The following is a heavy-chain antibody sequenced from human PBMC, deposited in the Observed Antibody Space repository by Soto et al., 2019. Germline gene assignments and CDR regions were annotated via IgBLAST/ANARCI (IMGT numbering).Heavy chain of an antibody. J-gene: IGHJ6*02. CDR3: ARDSRYDILTRYFGMDV. V-gene: IGHV3-53*01. CDR1: GFTVSSNY. D-gene: IGHD3-9*01. Sequence: GGSLRLSCAASGFTVSSNYMSWVRQAPGKGLEWVSVIYSGGSTYYADSVKGRFTISRDNSKNTLYLQMNSLRAEDTAVYYCARDSRYDILTRYFGMDVWGQGTTVTVSS. CDR2: IYSGGST.